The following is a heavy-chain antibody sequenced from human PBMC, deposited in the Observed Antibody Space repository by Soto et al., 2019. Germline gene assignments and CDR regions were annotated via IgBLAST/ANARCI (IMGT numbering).Heavy chain of an antibody. Sequence: QVQLVQSGAEVKKPGASVRVSCKASGHTSTNYDSEWVRQATGQGPEWIGYINTKSGNIGYAQKFQGRVTFSRDTSIRTVYMELSILRSDATAAYYCANYWTTSPVGFDIWGRGTMVTVSS. CDR3: ANYWTTSPVGFDI. D-gene: IGHD1-1*01. CDR2: INTKSGNI. CDR1: GHTSTNYD. J-gene: IGHJ3*02. V-gene: IGHV1-8*02.